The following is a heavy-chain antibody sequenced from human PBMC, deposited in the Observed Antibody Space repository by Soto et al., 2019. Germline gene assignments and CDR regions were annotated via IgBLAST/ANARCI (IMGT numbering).Heavy chain of an antibody. V-gene: IGHV4-34*01. CDR2: INHSGST. D-gene: IGHD6-13*01. CDR3: ARRFRGSDSRTRRYWFDP. CDR1: GGSFSGYY. Sequence: PSETLSLTCAVYGGSFSGYYWSWIRQPPGKGLEWIGEINHSGSTIYNPCLYWRVTISVATSKNQFSLKLSSVTAADTAVYYGARRFRGSDSRTRRYWFDPWGQGTLVTVSS. J-gene: IGHJ5*02.